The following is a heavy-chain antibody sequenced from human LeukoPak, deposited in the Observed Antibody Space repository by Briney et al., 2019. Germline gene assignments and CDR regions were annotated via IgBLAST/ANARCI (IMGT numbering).Heavy chain of an antibody. D-gene: IGHD6-25*01. CDR2: INHSGST. CDR1: GGSFSGYY. Sequence: SETLSLTCAVYGGSFSGYYWSWIRQPPGKGLEWIGEINHSGSTNYNPSLKRRVTISVDTSKNQFSLKLSSVTAADTAVYYCARGSRLAYYGMDVWGQGTTVTVSS. V-gene: IGHV4-34*01. CDR3: ARGSRLAYYGMDV. J-gene: IGHJ6*02.